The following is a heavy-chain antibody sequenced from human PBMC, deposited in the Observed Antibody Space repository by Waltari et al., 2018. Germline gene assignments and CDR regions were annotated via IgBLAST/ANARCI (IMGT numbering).Heavy chain of an antibody. CDR1: GFTFGDYA. CDR2: IRSKAYGGTT. D-gene: IGHD2-2*01. J-gene: IGHJ6*03. CDR3: TRDVSVVVPAAKIFYYYYYMDV. V-gene: IGHV3-49*04. Sequence: EVQLVESGGGLVQPGRSLRLSCTASGFTFGDYAMSWVRQAPGKGLEWVGFIRSKAYGGTTEDAASVKGRFTISRDDSKSIAYLQMNSLKTEDTAVYYCTRDVSVVVPAAKIFYYYYYMDVWGKGTTVTVSS.